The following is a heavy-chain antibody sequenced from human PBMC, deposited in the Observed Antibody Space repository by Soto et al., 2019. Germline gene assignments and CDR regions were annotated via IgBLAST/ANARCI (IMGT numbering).Heavy chain of an antibody. CDR1: GFTFSNAW. CDR3: TTHPPYYDSSGYYY. V-gene: IGHV3-15*01. J-gene: IGHJ4*02. CDR2: IKSKTDGGTT. D-gene: IGHD3-22*01. Sequence: GGSLRLSCAASGFTFSNAWMSWVRQAPGKGLEWVGRIKSKTDGGTTDYAAPVKGRFTISRDDSKNTLYLQMNSLKTEDTAVYYCTTHPPYYDSSGYYYWGQGTLVTVSS.